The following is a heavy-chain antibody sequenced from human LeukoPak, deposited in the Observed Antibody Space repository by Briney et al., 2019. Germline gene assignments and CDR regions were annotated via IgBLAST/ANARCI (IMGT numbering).Heavy chain of an antibody. V-gene: IGHV3-48*03. J-gene: IGHJ4*02. D-gene: IGHD3-3*01. CDR3: AKDSYDFWSGYYDGGVDY. Sequence: GGSLRLSCAASGFTFSSYEMNWVRQAPGKGLEWVSYISSSGSTIYYADSVKGRFTISRDNAKNSLYLQMNSLRAEDTAVYYCAKDSYDFWSGYYDGGVDYWGQGTLVTVSS. CDR2: ISSSGSTI. CDR1: GFTFSSYE.